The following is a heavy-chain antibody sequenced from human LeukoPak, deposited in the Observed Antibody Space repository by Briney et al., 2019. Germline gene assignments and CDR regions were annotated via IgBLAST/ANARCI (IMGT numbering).Heavy chain of an antibody. CDR2: INTDGTAT. J-gene: IGHJ4*02. CDR3: VRDSNLSFDY. CDR1: GLTLSSYW. D-gene: IGHD1-14*01. V-gene: IGHV3-74*01. Sequence: GGSLRLSCAASGLTLSSYWMHWVRQAPGKGLVWVSHINTDGTATTYADSVKGRFIISRDNAKNTLYLQMNSLRAEDTAVYYCVRDSNLSFDYWGQGALVTVSS.